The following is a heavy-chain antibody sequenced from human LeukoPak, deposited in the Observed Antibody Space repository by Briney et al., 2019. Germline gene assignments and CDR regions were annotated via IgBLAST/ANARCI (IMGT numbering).Heavy chain of an antibody. J-gene: IGHJ4*02. D-gene: IGHD6-19*01. V-gene: IGHV1-24*01. CDR1: GYTLTELS. CDR3: ATHPVDSSGWYFDY. CDR2: FDPEDGET. Sequence: GASVKVSRKVSGYTLTELSMHWVRQAPGKGLEWMGGFDPEDGETIYAQKFQGRVTMTEDTSTDTAYMELSSLRSEDTAVYYCATHPVDSSGWYFDYWGQGTLVTVSS.